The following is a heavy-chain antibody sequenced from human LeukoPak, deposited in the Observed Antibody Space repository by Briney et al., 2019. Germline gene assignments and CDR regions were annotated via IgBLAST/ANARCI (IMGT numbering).Heavy chain of an antibody. Sequence: SVKVSCKASGGTFSSYAISWVRQAPGQGLEWMGGIIPIFGTANYAQKFQGRVTITADESTSTAYMELRSLRSDDTAVYYCARATYYDILTGSYYYYMDVWGKGTTVTISS. J-gene: IGHJ6*03. CDR2: IIPIFGTA. CDR3: ARATYYDILTGSYYYYMDV. D-gene: IGHD3-9*01. V-gene: IGHV1-69*13. CDR1: GGTFSSYA.